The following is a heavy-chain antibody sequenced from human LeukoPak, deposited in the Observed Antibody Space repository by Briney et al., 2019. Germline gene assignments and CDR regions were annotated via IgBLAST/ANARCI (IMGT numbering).Heavy chain of an antibody. CDR2: INPNRGGT. D-gene: IGHD3-10*01. CDR1: GYTFTDYY. V-gene: IGHV1-2*02. Sequence: GASVTVSCKATGYTFTDYYLHWVRQAPGQGLEWLGWINPNRGGTNYPPRFQGRVIMTRDTSITTAYMELKRLTSDDTAVYFCARGEVEELVCGSGSYYKEWGQGTLVTVSS. J-gene: IGHJ4*02. CDR3: ARGEVEELVCGSGSYYKE.